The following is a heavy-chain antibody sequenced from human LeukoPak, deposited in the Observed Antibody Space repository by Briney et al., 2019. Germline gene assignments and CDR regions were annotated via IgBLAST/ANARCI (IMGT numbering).Heavy chain of an antibody. J-gene: IGHJ4*02. CDR3: AKGWTTIYFDY. D-gene: IGHD1-26*01. Sequence: PGGSLRLSCAASGFTFDAFTMHWVRQAPGKGLEWVSLISWDSTNTYYADSVKGRFTISRDNSKNSLYLQMNSLRTEDTAFYYCAKGWTTIYFDYWGQGTLVTVSS. CDR1: GFTFDAFT. V-gene: IGHV3-43*01. CDR2: ISWDSTNT.